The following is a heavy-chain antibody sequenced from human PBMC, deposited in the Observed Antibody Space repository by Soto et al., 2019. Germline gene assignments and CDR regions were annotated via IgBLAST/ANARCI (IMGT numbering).Heavy chain of an antibody. V-gene: IGHV3-48*02. D-gene: IGHD3-9*01. Sequence: PGGSLRLSCAASGFTFSSYAMSWVRQAPGKGLEWVSSISGSSSSIYYADSVKGRFTISRDNSKNSLYLQMNSLRDEDTAVYYCARIGTYYDILTGPPWGQGTLVTVSS. J-gene: IGHJ5*02. CDR1: GFTFSSYA. CDR2: ISGSSSSI. CDR3: ARIGTYYDILTGPP.